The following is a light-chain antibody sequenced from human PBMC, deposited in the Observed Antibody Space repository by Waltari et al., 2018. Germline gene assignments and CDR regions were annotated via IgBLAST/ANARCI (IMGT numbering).Light chain of an antibody. CDR3: QQRSNRPLT. CDR1: QSVGSY. V-gene: IGKV3-11*01. J-gene: IGKJ4*01. CDR2: DAS. Sequence: EIVFTHSPATLSLSPGERSTLSCRASQSVGSYLAWYQQKPGQAPRLLIYDASNRATGIPARFSGSGSGTDFTLTISSLEPEDFAIYYCQQRSNRPLTFGGGTKVEIK.